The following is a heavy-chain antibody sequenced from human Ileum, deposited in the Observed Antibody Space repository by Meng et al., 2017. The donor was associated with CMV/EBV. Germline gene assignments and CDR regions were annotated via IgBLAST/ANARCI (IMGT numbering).Heavy chain of an antibody. CDR2: INHSGTT. Sequence: SETLSLTCAVYGGSFSGYFWSWIRQPLGKGLEWIGEINHSGTTNYNPSLESRVTMSTDTSTNQFSLKLTSVTAADTAEYYCAREGGYCTGVSCHPPRWFDPWGQGNLVTVSS. J-gene: IGHJ5*02. CDR1: GGSFSGYF. CDR3: AREGGYCTGVSCHPPRWFDP. V-gene: IGHV4-34*01. D-gene: IGHD2-8*02.